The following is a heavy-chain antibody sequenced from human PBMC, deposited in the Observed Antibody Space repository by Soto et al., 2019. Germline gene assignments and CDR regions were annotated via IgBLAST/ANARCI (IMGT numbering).Heavy chain of an antibody. V-gene: IGHV1-69*01. CDR2: IMPVFDTT. D-gene: IGHD6-25*01. Sequence: QVQLVQSGAEVRKPGSSVKVSCQTSGGTFNNFAFTWVRQAPGQGLEWVGGIMPVFDTTNYAASFQGRITITADDLRNTVYMEMKTLRFDDTAVYYCATATISPVSATFHHYGMDVWGQGTTVTVSS. CDR3: ATATISPVSATFHHYGMDV. CDR1: GGTFNNFA. J-gene: IGHJ6*02.